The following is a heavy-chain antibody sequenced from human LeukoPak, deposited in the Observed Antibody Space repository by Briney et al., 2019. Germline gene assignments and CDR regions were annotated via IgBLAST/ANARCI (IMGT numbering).Heavy chain of an antibody. J-gene: IGHJ3*02. V-gene: IGHV4-31*03. CDR2: IYYSGST. CDR1: GGSISSGGYY. CDR3: ARDRAPLSYSSRSGFAFDI. D-gene: IGHD6-13*01. Sequence: PSETLSLTCTVSGGSISSGGYYWSWIRQHPGKGLEWIGYIYYSGSTYYNPSLKSRVTISVDTSKNQFSLKLSSVTAADTAVYYCARDRAPLSYSSRSGFAFDIWGQGTMVTVSS.